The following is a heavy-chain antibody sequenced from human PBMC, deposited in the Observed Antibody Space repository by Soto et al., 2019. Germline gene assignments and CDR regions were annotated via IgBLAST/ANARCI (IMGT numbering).Heavy chain of an antibody. V-gene: IGHV4-31*03. CDR3: ARSAQWDGFDP. Sequence: QVQLQESGPGLVRPSQTLSLTCTVSAGSISTINYYWSWIRQHPEKGLEWIGYISYSGSTFYHSSLKSRVTISLDTSKKQSSLTLTSVTAADTAVYYCARSAQWDGFDPWGKGTMVTVSS. D-gene: IGHD2-8*01. CDR2: ISYSGST. J-gene: IGHJ3*01. CDR1: AGSISTINYY.